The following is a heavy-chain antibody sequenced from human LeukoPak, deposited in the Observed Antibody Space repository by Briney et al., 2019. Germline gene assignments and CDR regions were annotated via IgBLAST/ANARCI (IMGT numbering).Heavy chain of an antibody. J-gene: IGHJ4*02. V-gene: IGHV4-39*01. CDR2: MFYSGNT. D-gene: IGHD3-10*01. CDR3: ARQNYFDSGSWD. CDR1: GGSISSSSYY. Sequence: SETLSLTCTVSGGSISSSSYYWGWIRQPPGKGLEWIGSMFYSGNTYYNPSLKSRVTISVDTSKNQFSLKLSSVTAADTAVYHCARQNYFDSGSWDWGQGTLVTVSS.